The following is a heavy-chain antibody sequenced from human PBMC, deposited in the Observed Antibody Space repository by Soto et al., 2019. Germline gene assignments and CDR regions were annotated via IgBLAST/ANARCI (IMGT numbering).Heavy chain of an antibody. D-gene: IGHD3-10*01. CDR1: GFTFSSYS. CDR3: ARDSTTMVRGVTFDY. CDR2: ISSSSSTI. V-gene: IGHV3-48*01. Sequence: GGSLRLSCAASGFTFSSYSMNWVRQAPGKGLEWVSYISSSSSTIYYADSVKGRFTISRDNAKNSLYLQMNSLRAEDTAVYYCARDSTTMVRGVTFDYWGQGTLVTVSS. J-gene: IGHJ4*02.